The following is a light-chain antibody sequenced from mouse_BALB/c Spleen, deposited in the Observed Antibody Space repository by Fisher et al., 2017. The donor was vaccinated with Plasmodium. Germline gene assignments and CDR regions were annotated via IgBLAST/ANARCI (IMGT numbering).Light chain of an antibody. CDR3: QHSNSWPLT. CDR2: YTS. V-gene: IGKV5-45*01. Sequence: DIVLTQSPATLSVTPGDRVSLSCRASQTISNYLHWYQQKSHESPRLLINYTSQSISGIPSRFSGSGSGTDFTLSINSVETEDFGMYFCQHSNSWPLTFGAGTKLELK. CDR1: QTISNY. J-gene: IGKJ5*01.